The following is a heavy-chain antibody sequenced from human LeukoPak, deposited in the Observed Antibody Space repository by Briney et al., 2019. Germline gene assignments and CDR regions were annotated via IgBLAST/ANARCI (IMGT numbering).Heavy chain of an antibody. CDR2: IYYSGST. J-gene: IGHJ4*02. CDR3: AGTYYYDSSGYYYDY. D-gene: IGHD3-22*01. Sequence: PSETLSLTCTVSGGSISSRNYYWGWIRQPPGKGLEWIGSIYYSGSTYYNPSLKSRVTISADTSKNQFSLKLSSVTAADTAVYYCAGTYYYDSSGYYYDYWGQGTLVTVSS. V-gene: IGHV4-39*07. CDR1: GGSISSRNYY.